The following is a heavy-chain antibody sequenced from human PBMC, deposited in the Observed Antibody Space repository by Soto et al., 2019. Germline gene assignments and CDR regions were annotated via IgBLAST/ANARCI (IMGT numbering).Heavy chain of an antibody. CDR1: GGTFSSYA. Sequence: ASVKVSCKASGGTFSSYAISWVRQAPGQGVEWMGGIIPIFGTANYAQKFQGRVTITADESTSTAYMELSSLRSEDTAVYYCARQGGDGYKDYYYYGMDVWGQGTTVTVSS. CDR3: ARQGGDGYKDYYYYGMDV. V-gene: IGHV1-69*13. CDR2: IIPIFGTA. D-gene: IGHD3-16*01. J-gene: IGHJ6*02.